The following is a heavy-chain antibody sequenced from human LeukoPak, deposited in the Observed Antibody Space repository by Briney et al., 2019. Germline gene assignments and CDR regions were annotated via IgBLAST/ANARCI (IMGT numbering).Heavy chain of an antibody. J-gene: IGHJ5*02. V-gene: IGHV4-59*01. CDR1: GGSISSYY. Sequence: PSETLSLTCTVSGGSISSYYWSWIRQPPGKGLEWIGYIYYSGSTNYNPSLKSRVTISVDTSKNQFSLKLSSVTAADTAVYCCAGYYYDFWSGYYGFSNWFDPWGQGTLVTVSS. CDR2: IYYSGST. CDR3: AGYYYDFWSGYYGFSNWFDP. D-gene: IGHD3-3*01.